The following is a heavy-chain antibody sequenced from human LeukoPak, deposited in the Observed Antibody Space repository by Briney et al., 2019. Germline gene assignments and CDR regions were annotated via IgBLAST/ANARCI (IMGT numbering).Heavy chain of an antibody. Sequence: PGGSLRLSCAASGFTFSSYSMNWVRQAPGKGLEWVSSISSSSSYIYYADPVKGRFTISRDNAKNSQYLQMNSLRAEDTAVYYCAFPARYCSGGSCYSGIVYWGQGTLVTVSS. CDR2: ISSSSSYI. J-gene: IGHJ4*02. V-gene: IGHV3-21*01. D-gene: IGHD2-15*01. CDR1: GFTFSSYS. CDR3: AFPARYCSGGSCYSGIVY.